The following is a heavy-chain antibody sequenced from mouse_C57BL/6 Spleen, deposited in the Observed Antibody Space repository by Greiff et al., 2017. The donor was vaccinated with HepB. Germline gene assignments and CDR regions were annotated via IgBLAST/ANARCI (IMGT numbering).Heavy chain of an antibody. CDR3: ARLDYGSSGYYAMDY. J-gene: IGHJ4*01. Sequence: QVQLQQSGTELVKPGASVKLSCKASGYTFTSYWMHWVKQRPGQGLEWIGNINPSNGGTNYNEKFKSKATLTVDKSSSTAYMQLSSLTSEDSAVYYCARLDYGSSGYYAMDYWGQGTSVTVSS. V-gene: IGHV1-53*01. CDR1: GYTFTSYW. D-gene: IGHD1-1*01. CDR2: INPSNGGT.